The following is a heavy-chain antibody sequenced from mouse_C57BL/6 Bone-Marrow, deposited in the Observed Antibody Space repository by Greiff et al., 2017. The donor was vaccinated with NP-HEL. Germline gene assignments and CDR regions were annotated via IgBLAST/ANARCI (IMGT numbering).Heavy chain of an antibody. CDR2: IDPETGGT. V-gene: IGHV1-15*01. CDR1: GYTFTDYE. CDR3: TRGGNYFDY. J-gene: IGHJ2*01. Sequence: LQESGAELVRPGASVTLSCKASGYTFTDYEMHWVKQTPVHGLEWIGAIDPETGGTAYNQKFKGKAILTADKSSSTAYMELRSLTSEDSAVYYCTRGGNYFDYWGQGTTLTVSS.